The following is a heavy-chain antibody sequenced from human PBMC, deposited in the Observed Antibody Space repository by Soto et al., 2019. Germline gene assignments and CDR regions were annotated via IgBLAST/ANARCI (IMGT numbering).Heavy chain of an antibody. CDR1: GYTFTSYG. Sequence: QVQLVQSGAEVKKPGASVKVSCKASGYTFTSYGISWVRQAPGQGLEWMGWFTAYNGNTNYAQKPQGRVTMTTDTSTSTAYMELRSLRSDDTAVYYCARDRGYCSSTCCYTYTRYYYGMDVWGQGTTVTVSS. CDR2: FTAYNGNT. CDR3: ARDRGYCSSTCCYTYTRYYYGMDV. J-gene: IGHJ6*02. V-gene: IGHV1-18*01. D-gene: IGHD2-2*02.